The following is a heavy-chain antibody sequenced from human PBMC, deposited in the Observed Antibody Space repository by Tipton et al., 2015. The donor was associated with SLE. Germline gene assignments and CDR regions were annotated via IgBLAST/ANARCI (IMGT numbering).Heavy chain of an antibody. CDR2: IYYSGGT. CDR1: GGSISPHY. V-gene: IGHV4-59*11. Sequence: TLSLTCTVSGGSISPHYWSWIRQAPGMGLEWIGYIYYSGGTNYNPSLKSRVTMSVDTSKNQFSLKLTSLTAADTALYYCARNKAVAGTVIEYWGPGTLVTVSS. J-gene: IGHJ4*02. CDR3: ARNKAVAGTVIEY. D-gene: IGHD6-19*01.